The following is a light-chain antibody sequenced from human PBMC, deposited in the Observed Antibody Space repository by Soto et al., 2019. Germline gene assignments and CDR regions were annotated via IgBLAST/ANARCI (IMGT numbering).Light chain of an antibody. CDR3: QSYDSSLSGHVV. Sequence: QAVVTQPPSVSGAPGQRVTISCTGSSSNIGAGYNVHWYQQLPGTAPKLLIYSNSNRPSGVPDRFSGSKSGTSASLAITGLQAEDEADYYCQSYDSSLSGHVVFGGGTKLTAL. CDR1: SSNIGAGYN. CDR2: SNS. V-gene: IGLV1-40*01. J-gene: IGLJ2*01.